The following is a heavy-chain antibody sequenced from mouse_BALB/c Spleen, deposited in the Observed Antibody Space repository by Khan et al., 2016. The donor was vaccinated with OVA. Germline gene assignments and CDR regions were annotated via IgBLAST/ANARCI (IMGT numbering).Heavy chain of an antibody. D-gene: IGHD1-1*01. V-gene: IGHV5-6*01. CDR3: ARLAYYYDSEGFAY. CDR1: GFTFSTYG. Sequence: EVELVESGGDLVKPGGSLKLSCAASGFTFSTYGMSWVRQTPDKRLEWVATISSGGSYTYYPDNVKGRFTISRDNAKNPLYLQMSSLQSEDTAMYYCARLAYYYDSEGFAYWGQGTLVTVSA. J-gene: IGHJ3*01. CDR2: ISSGGSYT.